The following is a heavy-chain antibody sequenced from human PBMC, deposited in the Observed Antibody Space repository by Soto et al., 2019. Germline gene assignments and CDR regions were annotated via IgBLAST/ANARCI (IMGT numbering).Heavy chain of an antibody. CDR3: AYRQEYRNSWTSGWYDP. CDR2: IYWDDDK. J-gene: IGHJ5*02. V-gene: IGHV2-5*02. CDR1: GFSLSTSGVG. D-gene: IGHD6-13*01. Sequence: QITLKESGPPLVIPTQTLTLTCTFSGFSLSTSGVGVGWIRQPPGKALEWLALIYWDDDKRYNPSLKTRLTITKXXSXNXXVLTMTNMDPVDTATYYCAYRQEYRNSWTSGWYDPWGQGTLVTVSS.